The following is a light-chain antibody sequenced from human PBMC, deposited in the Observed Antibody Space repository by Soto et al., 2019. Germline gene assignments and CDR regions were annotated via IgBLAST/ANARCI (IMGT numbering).Light chain of an antibody. Sequence: DIQMTQSPSSLSASVGDRVTITCRASQSISSYLNWYQQKPGKAPNLLIYAASSLQSGVPSRFSGSGSGTDFTLTISSLQPEDFATYYCQQSYSTPPGTFGQGTKVDI. CDR1: QSISSY. J-gene: IGKJ1*01. CDR2: AAS. CDR3: QQSYSTPPGT. V-gene: IGKV1-39*01.